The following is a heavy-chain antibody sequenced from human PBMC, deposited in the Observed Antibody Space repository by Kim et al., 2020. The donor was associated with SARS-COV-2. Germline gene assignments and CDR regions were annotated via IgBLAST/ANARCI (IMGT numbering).Heavy chain of an antibody. CDR3: ARDKGYYAY. CDR1: GFTFSSYA. J-gene: IGHJ4*02. V-gene: IGHV3-30*04. CDR2: ISYDGSNK. Sequence: GGSLRLSCAASGFTFSSYAMHWVRQAPGKGLEWVAVISYDGSNKYYADSVKGRFTISRDNSKNTLYLQMNSLRAEDTAVYYCARDKGYYAYWGQGTLVTVSS.